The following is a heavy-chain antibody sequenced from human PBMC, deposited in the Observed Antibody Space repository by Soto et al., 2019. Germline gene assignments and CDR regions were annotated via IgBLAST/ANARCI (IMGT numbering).Heavy chain of an antibody. J-gene: IGHJ4*02. Sequence: GGSLRLSCAASGFTFSSYAMHWVRQAPGKGLEWVAVISYDGSNKYYADSVKGRFTISRDNSKNTLYLQMNSLRAEDTAVYYCARSARRIAAAGIHFDYWGQGTLVTV. D-gene: IGHD6-13*01. CDR2: ISYDGSNK. V-gene: IGHV3-30-3*01. CDR1: GFTFSSYA. CDR3: ARSARRIAAAGIHFDY.